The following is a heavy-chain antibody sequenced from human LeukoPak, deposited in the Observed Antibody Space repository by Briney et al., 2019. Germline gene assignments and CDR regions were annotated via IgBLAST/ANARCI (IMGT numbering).Heavy chain of an antibody. Sequence: SQTLSLTCTVSGGSISSGGYYWSWIRQHPGKGLEWIGSIYYSGSTNYNPSLQGRVIISLDTSRNQFSLKLSSVTAADTAVYYCASGDNDPLFDYWGQGTLVTVSS. D-gene: IGHD1-1*01. V-gene: IGHV4-31*03. CDR1: GGSISSGGYY. J-gene: IGHJ4*02. CDR2: IYYSGST. CDR3: ASGDNDPLFDY.